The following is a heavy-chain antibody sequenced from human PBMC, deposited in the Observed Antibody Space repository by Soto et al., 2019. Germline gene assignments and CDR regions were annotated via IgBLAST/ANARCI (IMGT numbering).Heavy chain of an antibody. CDR1: SGSFSGYY. D-gene: IGHD6-13*01. J-gene: IGHJ4*02. CDR3: ARFPFSTSSWSNPRYFDS. V-gene: IGHV4-34*01. Sequence: PSETLSLTCAVYSGSFSGYYWSWIRQSPGKALEWIGEITHRGFTNYNPSLKSRVTMSADTSKNHFSLNLTSVTAADTAVYYCARFPFSTSSWSNPRYFDSWGQGTLVTVSS. CDR2: ITHRGFT.